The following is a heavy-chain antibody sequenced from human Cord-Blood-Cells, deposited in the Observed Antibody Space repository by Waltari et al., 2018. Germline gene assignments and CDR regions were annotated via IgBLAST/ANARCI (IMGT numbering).Heavy chain of an antibody. CDR3: ARGAAAGTHDY. CDR2: INHNGST. CDR1: GGSFSGYY. J-gene: IGHJ4*02. V-gene: IGHV4-34*01. Sequence: QVQLQQWGAGLLKPSETLSLTCAVYGGSFSGYYWSWIRQPPGKGLEWIGEINHNGSTNYNPSLKSLVTISVDTSKNQFSLKLSSVTAADTAVYYCARGAAAGTHDYWGQGTLVTVSS. D-gene: IGHD6-13*01.